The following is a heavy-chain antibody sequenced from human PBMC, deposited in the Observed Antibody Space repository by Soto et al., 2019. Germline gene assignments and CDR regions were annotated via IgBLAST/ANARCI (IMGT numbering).Heavy chain of an antibody. V-gene: IGHV5-51*01. CDR3: GSHGAMTSSDYYDMDV. D-gene: IGHD2-21*02. Sequence: GESLKISCKGSGYYFANHWIDWVRQMPGRGLEWVGTIYPGDSDTNYSPPFQGQVTLSAHKSIHTAYLQWSSLKASDTAIYYCGSHGAMTSSDYYDMDVWGQGKTVMVSS. CDR1: GYYFANHW. CDR2: IYPGDSDT. J-gene: IGHJ6*02.